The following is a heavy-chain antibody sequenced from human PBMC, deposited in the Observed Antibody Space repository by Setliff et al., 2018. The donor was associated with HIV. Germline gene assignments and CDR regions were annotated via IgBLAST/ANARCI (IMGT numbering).Heavy chain of an antibody. V-gene: IGHV4-34*01. CDR1: GGSVSGHY. J-gene: IGHJ4*02. Sequence: PSETLSLTCAVYGGSVSGHYWGWVRQPPGKGLEWVGEINHSGGTNYNPSLKSRVTISLDTSKNQFSLRLSSVTAADTAVYYCASRWGSYYDTNGHPFDYWGQGTLVTVSS. CDR2: INHSGGT. CDR3: ASRWGSYYDTNGHPFDY. D-gene: IGHD3-22*01.